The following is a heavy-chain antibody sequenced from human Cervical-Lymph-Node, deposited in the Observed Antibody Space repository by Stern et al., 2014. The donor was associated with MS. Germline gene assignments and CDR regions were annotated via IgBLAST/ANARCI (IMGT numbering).Heavy chain of an antibody. J-gene: IGHJ4*02. CDR1: GFSFSTSGVG. Sequence: ESGPTLVKPTQTLTLTCTFSGFSFSTSGVGVGWILQPPGRALECLAVIYWAGDSPYNPPLKSRLTISKDTSKNQVILTLTNMAPVDTATYYCVHRPSASDSDGYYYGFDSWGQGTLVTVSP. CDR3: VHRPSASDSDGYYYGFDS. CDR2: IYWAGDS. V-gene: IGHV2-5*02. D-gene: IGHD3-22*01.